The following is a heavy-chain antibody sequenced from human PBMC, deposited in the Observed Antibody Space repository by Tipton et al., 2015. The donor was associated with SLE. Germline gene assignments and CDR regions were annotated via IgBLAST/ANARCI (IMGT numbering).Heavy chain of an antibody. CDR1: GGSFSGYY. D-gene: IGHD3-3*01. V-gene: IGHV4-34*01. J-gene: IGHJ3*02. CDR3: ARVNRLRFSEWLCDAFDI. CDR2: INHSGST. Sequence: TLSLTCAVYGGSFSGYYWSWIRQPPGKGLEWIREINHSGSTNYNPSLKSRVTISVDTSKNQFSLKLSSVTAADTAVYYCARVNRLRFSEWLCDAFDIWGQGTMVTVSS.